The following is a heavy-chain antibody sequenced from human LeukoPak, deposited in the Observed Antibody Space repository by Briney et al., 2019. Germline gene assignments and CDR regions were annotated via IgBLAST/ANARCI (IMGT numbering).Heavy chain of an antibody. CDR2: INEAGSGK. V-gene: IGHV3-7*01. CDR3: ASGRQLGY. D-gene: IGHD6-13*01. Sequence: GGSLRLSCAASGFTFSSFWMSWVRQTPGKGLEWVANINEAGSGKYYVDSVKGRFTISRDNAKNSLYLQMNSLRVEDTAIYYCASGRQLGYWGQGTLATVSA. J-gene: IGHJ4*02. CDR1: GFTFSSFW.